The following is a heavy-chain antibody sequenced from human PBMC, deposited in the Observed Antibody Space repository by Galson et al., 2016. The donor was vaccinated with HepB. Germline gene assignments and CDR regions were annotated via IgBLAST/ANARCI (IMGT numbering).Heavy chain of an antibody. Sequence: SLRLSCAASGLTVSANYMSWVRQAPGKGLAWVSVIYSGGSRYYADFVKGRFTISRHNSNNTLYLQMNSLRPEDTAVYFCAIPRGYRYSMDVWGQGTTVTVSS. D-gene: IGHD5-18*01. J-gene: IGHJ6*02. V-gene: IGHV3-53*04. CDR2: IYSGGSR. CDR3: AIPRGYRYSMDV. CDR1: GLTVSANY.